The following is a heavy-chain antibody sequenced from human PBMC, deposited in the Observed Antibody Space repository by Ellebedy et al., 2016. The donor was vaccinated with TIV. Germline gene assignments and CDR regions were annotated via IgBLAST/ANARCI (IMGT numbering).Heavy chain of an antibody. CDR2: LSTNNGDT. D-gene: IGHD6-19*01. CDR3: ARELWAYSSGYEDVFDI. J-gene: IGHJ3*02. CDR1: GYTFTSYG. V-gene: IGHV1-18*01. Sequence: AASVKVSCKASGYTFTSYGISWARQAPGQGLEWMGGLSTNNGDTNYAQKLQGRVTMTTDTSTSTIYMELRSLRSDDTAVYYCARELWAYSSGYEDVFDIWGQGTMVTVSS.